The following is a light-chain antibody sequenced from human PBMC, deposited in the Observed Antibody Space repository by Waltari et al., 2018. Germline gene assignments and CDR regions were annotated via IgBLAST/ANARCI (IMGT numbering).Light chain of an antibody. CDR3: CSHGGFDTFWV. J-gene: IGLJ3*02. CDR2: YVS. CDR1: TSDVGGYDF. V-gene: IGLV2-11*01. Sequence: QSALTQPRSVSGSPGQSVTISCTGTTSDVGGYDFVSWYQQHPGKAPQLIIYYVSQRPSGVPDRFSGSKSGNTASLTITGLRDDDEAEYFCCSHGGFDTFWVFGGGTKVIVL.